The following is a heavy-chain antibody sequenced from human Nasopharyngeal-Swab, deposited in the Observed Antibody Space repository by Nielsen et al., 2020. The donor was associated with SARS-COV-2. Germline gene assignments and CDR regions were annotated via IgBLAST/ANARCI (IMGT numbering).Heavy chain of an antibody. CDR2: INHSANT. D-gene: IGHD1-26*01. CDR3: VRQGLPTSVGAKHFDY. V-gene: IGHV4-34*01. CDR1: GGSFSGYS. J-gene: IGHJ4*02. Sequence: SETLSPTCAVYGGSFSGYSWNWIRQPPGMGLEWIGEINHSANTNYNPSLKSRVTISVDTSKNQFSLKLTSVTAADTAVYYCVRQGLPTSVGAKHFDYWGQGTLVTVSS.